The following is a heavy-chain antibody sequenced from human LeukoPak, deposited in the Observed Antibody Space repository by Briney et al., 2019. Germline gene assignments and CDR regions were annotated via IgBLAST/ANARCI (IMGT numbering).Heavy chain of an antibody. D-gene: IGHD1-26*01. V-gene: IGHV4-39*01. J-gene: IGHJ5*02. CDR3: ARHEYSGSYYGLSWFDP. Sequence: SETLSLTCTVSGGSISSSGYYWSWIRQPPGRGLEWIASIYYSGSTYYNPSLKSRVTISVDTSKNQLSLKLSSLTAADTAVYYCARHEYSGSYYGLSWFDPWGQGTLVTVSS. CDR2: IYYSGST. CDR1: GGSISSSGYY.